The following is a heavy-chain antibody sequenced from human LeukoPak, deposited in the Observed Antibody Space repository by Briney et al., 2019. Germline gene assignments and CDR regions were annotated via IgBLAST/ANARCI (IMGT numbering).Heavy chain of an antibody. V-gene: IGHV3-21*01. CDR3: ARDPSPYSSGWYVDY. J-gene: IGHJ4*02. Sequence: GGSLRLSCAASGFTFSSYSMNWVRQAPGKGLEWVSSISSSSTYIYYADSVKGRFTISRDNAKNSLHLQMNSLRAEDTAVYYCARDPSPYSSGWYVDYWGQGTLVTVSS. CDR2: ISSSSTYI. CDR1: GFTFSSYS. D-gene: IGHD6-19*01.